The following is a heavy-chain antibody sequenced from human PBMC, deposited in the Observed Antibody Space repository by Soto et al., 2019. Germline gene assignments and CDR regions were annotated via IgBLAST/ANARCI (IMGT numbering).Heavy chain of an antibody. CDR1: GFTFRSYA. V-gene: IGHV3-23*01. Sequence: PGGSLRLSCAASGFTFRSYAMSWVRQAPGKGLEWVSDISGSGGTTHYADSVRGRFTISRDNSKNTLYLQMNGLRAEDTAVYYFASEILTGFKHDRFNWFDPWGQGTLVTVSS. CDR2: ISGSGGTT. J-gene: IGHJ5*02. CDR3: ASEILTGFKHDRFNWFDP. D-gene: IGHD3-9*01.